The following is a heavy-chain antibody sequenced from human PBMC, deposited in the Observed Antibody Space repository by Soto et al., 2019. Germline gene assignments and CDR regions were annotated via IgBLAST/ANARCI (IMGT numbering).Heavy chain of an antibody. J-gene: IGHJ4*02. V-gene: IGHV3-48*01. D-gene: IGHD3-16*01. CDR1: GFRFSSYS. Sequence: EVQLVESGGGLVQPGGSLRLSCAASGFRFSSYSMNWVRQAPGKGLEWVSYISSSSSTIYYADSVKGRFTISRDNAKNSLNLQMNSLSAEDTAVYYCARDLGVGDKFMVYWGQGTLVTVSS. CDR3: ARDLGVGDKFMVY. CDR2: ISSSSSTI.